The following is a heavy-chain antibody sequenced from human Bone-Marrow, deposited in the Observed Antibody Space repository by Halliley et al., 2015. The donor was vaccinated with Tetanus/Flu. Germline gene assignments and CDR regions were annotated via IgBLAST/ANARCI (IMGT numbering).Heavy chain of an antibody. V-gene: IGHV4-59*01. D-gene: IGHD3-10*01. CDR2: FDYSGTT. Sequence: WMGYFDYSGTTSYRPSLKSRVTMSVDTSNNQFSLNVASVTAADTAVYYCAREKYGSGSTDYWGQGTLVTVSS. CDR3: AREKYGSGSTDY. J-gene: IGHJ4*02.